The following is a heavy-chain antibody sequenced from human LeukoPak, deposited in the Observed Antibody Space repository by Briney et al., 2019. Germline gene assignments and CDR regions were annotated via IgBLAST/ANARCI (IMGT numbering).Heavy chain of an antibody. CDR1: GGSISSSSYY. CDR3: AREHTPYYDSSGYFPD. J-gene: IGHJ4*02. V-gene: IGHV4-39*07. CDR2: IYYSGST. Sequence: SETLSLTCTVSGGSISSSSYYWGWIRQPPGKGLEWIGSIYYSGSTYYNPSLKSRVTISVDTSKNQFSLKLSSVTAADTAVYYCAREHTPYYDSSGYFPDWGQGTLVTVSS. D-gene: IGHD3-22*01.